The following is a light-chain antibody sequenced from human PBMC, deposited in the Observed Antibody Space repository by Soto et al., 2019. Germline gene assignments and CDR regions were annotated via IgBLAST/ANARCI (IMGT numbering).Light chain of an antibody. CDR3: QQYSSPPQT. Sequence: EIVLTQSPGTLSLSPGERATLSCRASQSVSNNYLAWYQQKPGQAPRIIIFAASNRATGIPDRFSGSGSGTDFTLTISRLEPEDFAVYFCQQYSSPPQTFGQGTKVDIK. J-gene: IGKJ1*01. V-gene: IGKV3-20*01. CDR2: AAS. CDR1: QSVSNNY.